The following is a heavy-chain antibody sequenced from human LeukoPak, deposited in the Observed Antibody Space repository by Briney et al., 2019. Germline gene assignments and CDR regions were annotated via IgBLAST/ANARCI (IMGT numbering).Heavy chain of an antibody. CDR1: GGSISSSNW. V-gene: IGHV4-4*02. CDR3: ARDVGSAAGAYYFDY. J-gene: IGHJ4*02. Sequence: SETLSLTCAVSGGSISSSNWWSWVRQPPGKGLEWIGEIYHSGSTNYNPSLKSRVTISVDKSKNQFSLKLSSVTAADTAVYYCARDVGSAAGAYYFDYWGQGTLVTVSS. D-gene: IGHD6-13*01. CDR2: IYHSGST.